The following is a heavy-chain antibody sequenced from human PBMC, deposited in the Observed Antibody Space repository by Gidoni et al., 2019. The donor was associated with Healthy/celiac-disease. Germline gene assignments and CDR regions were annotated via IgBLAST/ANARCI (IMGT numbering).Heavy chain of an antibody. V-gene: IGHV3-21*01. Sequence: EVHLVDSGGGLVNPGRSLRLSCAASGFPFSSYSMNWVRQAPGKGMELVAYSSSSSSYIYDADSVKGRFTISRDNAKKSLYLQRNSLRAEDTAVYYCAREVGVYGDYVHYWGQGTLVTVSS. CDR2: SSSSSSYI. CDR3: AREVGVYGDYVHY. CDR1: GFPFSSYS. J-gene: IGHJ4*02. D-gene: IGHD2-8*01.